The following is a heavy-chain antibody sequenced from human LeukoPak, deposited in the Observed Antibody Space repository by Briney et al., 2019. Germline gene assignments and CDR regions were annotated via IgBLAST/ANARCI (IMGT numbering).Heavy chain of an antibody. CDR1: GDSVSSNSAA. CDR3: ARDQGADDFWSGYYWGFDY. V-gene: IGHV6-1*01. D-gene: IGHD3-3*01. CDR2: TYYRSKWYN. Sequence: SQTLSLTCAISGDSVSSNSAAWNWIRQSPSRGLEWLGRTYYRSKWYNDYAVSVKSRITINPDTSKNQFSLQLNSVTPEDTAVYYCARDQGADDFWSGYYWGFDYWGQGTLVTVSS. J-gene: IGHJ4*02.